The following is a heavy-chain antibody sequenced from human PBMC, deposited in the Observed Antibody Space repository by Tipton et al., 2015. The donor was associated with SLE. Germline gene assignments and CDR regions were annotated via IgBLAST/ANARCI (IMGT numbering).Heavy chain of an antibody. J-gene: IGHJ4*02. CDR1: GGTFGSYA. CDR2: IIPIFGTA. V-gene: IGHV1-69*15. D-gene: IGHD6-13*01. CDR3: AREIAAAGFEGFDY. Sequence: QLVQSGPEVKKPGSSVKVSCKVSGGTFGSYAISWVRQAPGQGLEWMGRIIPIFGTANYAQKFQGRVTITADESTSTAYMELSSLRSEDTAVYYCAREIAAAGFEGFDYWGQGTLVTVSS.